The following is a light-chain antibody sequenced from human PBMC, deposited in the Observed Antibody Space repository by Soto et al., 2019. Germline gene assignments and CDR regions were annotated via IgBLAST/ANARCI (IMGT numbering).Light chain of an antibody. J-gene: IGLJ2*01. CDR1: NSDVGGYNY. Sequence: QSALTQPASISGSPGQSITISCTGTNSDVGGYNYVSWYQQYPGKAPKLMIYDVDNRPSGVSYRFSGSKSGKTASLTISGLQADDEADYYCSSYTTISTVVFGGGTKLTVL. V-gene: IGLV2-14*01. CDR2: DVD. CDR3: SSYTTISTVV.